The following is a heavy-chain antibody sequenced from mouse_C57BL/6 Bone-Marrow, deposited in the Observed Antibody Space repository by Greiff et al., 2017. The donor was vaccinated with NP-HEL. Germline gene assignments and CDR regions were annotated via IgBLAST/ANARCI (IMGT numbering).Heavy chain of an antibody. J-gene: IGHJ4*01. V-gene: IGHV5-17*01. Sequence: EVMLVESGGGLVKPGGSLKLSCAASGFTFSDYGMHWVRQAPEKGLEWVAYISSGSSTIYYADTVKGRFTISRDNAKNTLFLQMTSLRSEDTAMYYCARPRDDYDGDYYAMDYWGQGTSVTVSS. CDR3: ARPRDDYDGDYYAMDY. CDR1: GFTFSDYG. CDR2: ISSGSSTI. D-gene: IGHD2-4*01.